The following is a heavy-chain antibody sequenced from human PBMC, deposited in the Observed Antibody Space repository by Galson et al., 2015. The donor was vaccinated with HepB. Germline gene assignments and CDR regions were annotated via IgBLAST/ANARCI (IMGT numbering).Heavy chain of an antibody. V-gene: IGHV4-4*02. D-gene: IGHD3-10*01. CDR1: GGSISSSNW. CDR2: IYHSGST. CDR3: AREGGGSLGDYYGSGSYHTFDY. J-gene: IGHJ4*02. Sequence: SETLSLTCAVSGGSISSSNWWSWVRQPPGKGLEWIGEIYHSGSTNYNPSLKSRVTISVDKSKNQFSLKLSSVTAADTAVYYCAREGGGSLGDYYGSGSYHTFDYWGQGTLVTVSS.